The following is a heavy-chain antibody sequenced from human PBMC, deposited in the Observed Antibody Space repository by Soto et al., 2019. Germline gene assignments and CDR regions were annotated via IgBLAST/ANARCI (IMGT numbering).Heavy chain of an antibody. CDR3: AKDSPFSASYKEDAFDI. D-gene: IGHD1-26*01. V-gene: IGHV3-23*01. J-gene: IGHJ3*02. Sequence: EVQLLESGGDLVQPGGSLRLSCAASGFTFSSYAMTWVRQAPGKGLEWVSAISGSGRSTYYVDSVKGRFTISRDNSKNTLFLQMNSLRAEDTAVDYCAKDSPFSASYKEDAFDIWGQGTLVTVSS. CDR2: ISGSGRST. CDR1: GFTFSSYA.